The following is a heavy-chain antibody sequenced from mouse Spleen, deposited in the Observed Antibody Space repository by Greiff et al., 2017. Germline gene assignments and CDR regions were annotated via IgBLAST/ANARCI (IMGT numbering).Heavy chain of an antibody. CDR1: GFTFSSYA. CDR2: INSNGGST. Sequence: EVQVVESGGGLVKPGGSLKLSCAASGFTFSSYAMSWVRQTPEKRLEWVAAINSNGGSTYYPDTVKDRFTISRDNAKNTLYLQMSSLRSEDTALYYCARQVLGYYAMDYWGQGTSVTVSS. D-gene: IGHD3-1*01. J-gene: IGHJ4*01. V-gene: IGHV5-6-2*01. CDR3: ARQVLGYYAMDY.